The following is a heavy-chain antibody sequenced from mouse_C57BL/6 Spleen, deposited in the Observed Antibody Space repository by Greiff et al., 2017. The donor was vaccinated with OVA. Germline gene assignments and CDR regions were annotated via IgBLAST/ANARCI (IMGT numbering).Heavy chain of an antibody. Sequence: QVQLQQPGAELVIPGASVKLSCKASGYTFTSYWMHWVKQRPGQGLEWIGEIDPSDSYTNYNQKFKGKSTLTVDKSSSTAYMQLSSLTSEDSAVYYCARRYDYAWFAYWGQGTLVTVSA. V-gene: IGHV1-69*01. CDR2: IDPSDSYT. CDR1: GYTFTSYW. D-gene: IGHD2-4*01. CDR3: ARRYDYAWFAY. J-gene: IGHJ3*01.